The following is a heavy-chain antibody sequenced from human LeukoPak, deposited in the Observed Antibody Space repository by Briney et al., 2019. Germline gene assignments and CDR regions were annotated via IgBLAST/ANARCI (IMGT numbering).Heavy chain of an antibody. J-gene: IGHJ4*02. V-gene: IGHV4-59*12. D-gene: IGHD3-22*01. CDR2: IYYSGST. CDR1: GGSISSYY. Sequence: KPSETLSLTCTVSGGSISSYYWSWIRQPPGKGLEWIGYIYYSGSTNYNPSLKSRVTISVDTSKNQFSLKLSSVTAADTAVYYCARGPYTYNHYYDTRSRRVFFDYWGQGTLVTVSS. CDR3: ARGPYTYNHYYDTRSRRVFFDY.